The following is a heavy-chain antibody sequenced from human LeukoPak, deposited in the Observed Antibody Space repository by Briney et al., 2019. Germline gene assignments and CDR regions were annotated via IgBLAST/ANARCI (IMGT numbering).Heavy chain of an antibody. CDR1: GYTFTGYY. CDR3: ARVGDGLNDAFDI. J-gene: IGHJ3*02. Sequence: ASVKVSCKASGYTFTGYYMHGVRQAPGQGLEWMGRINPNSGGTNYAQKFQGRVTMTRDTSISTAYMELSRPRSDDTAVYYCARVGDGLNDAFDIWGQGTMVTVSS. V-gene: IGHV1-2*06. D-gene: IGHD5-24*01. CDR2: INPNSGGT.